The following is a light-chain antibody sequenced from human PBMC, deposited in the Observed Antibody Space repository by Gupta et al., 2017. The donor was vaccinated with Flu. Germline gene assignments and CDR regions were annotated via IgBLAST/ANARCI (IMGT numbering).Light chain of an antibody. J-gene: IGLJ2*01. V-gene: IGLV6-57*01. CDR3: QSYEV. Sequence: NFMLIQPHSVSGSPGKTVTISCTRSSGSIGINYVQWYQQRPGTSPKNVICEDDQRPSGVPDRFSGSIDRSSNSASLTISGLKTEDEADYYCQSYEVFGGGTKLTVL. CDR1: SGSIGINY. CDR2: EDD.